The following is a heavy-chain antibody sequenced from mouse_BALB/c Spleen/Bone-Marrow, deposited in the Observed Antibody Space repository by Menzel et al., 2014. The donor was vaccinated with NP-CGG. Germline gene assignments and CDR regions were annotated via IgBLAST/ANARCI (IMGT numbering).Heavy chain of an antibody. CDR2: INPSNGGT. J-gene: IGHJ1*01. Sequence: VQLVESGAELVKPGASVKLSCKASGYTFTSYYMYWVKQRPGQGLEWIGEINPSNGGTNFNEKFKSKATLTVDKSSSTAYMQLSSLTSEDSAVYYCTRSYYGSYFDVWGAGTTVTVSP. D-gene: IGHD2-1*01. CDR1: GYTFTSYY. CDR3: TRSYYGSYFDV. V-gene: IGHV1S81*02.